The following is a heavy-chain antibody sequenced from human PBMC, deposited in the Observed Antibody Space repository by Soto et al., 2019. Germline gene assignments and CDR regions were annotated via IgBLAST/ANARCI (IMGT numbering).Heavy chain of an antibody. J-gene: IGHJ6*03. CDR2: IYYSGST. CDR3: ARNYDFWSGSEPYYMDV. V-gene: IGHV4-59*08. D-gene: IGHD3-3*01. CDR1: GGSISSYY. Sequence: SETLSLTCTVSGGSISSYYWSWIRQPPGKGLEWIGYIYYSGSTNYNPSLKSRVTISVDTSKNQFSLKLSSVTAADTAVYYCARNYDFWSGSEPYYMDVWGKGTTVTVSS.